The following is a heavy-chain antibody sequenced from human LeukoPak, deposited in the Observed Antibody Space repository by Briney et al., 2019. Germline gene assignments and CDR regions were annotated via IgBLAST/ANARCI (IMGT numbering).Heavy chain of an antibody. V-gene: IGHV3-74*01. CDR3: ARKVAGDWYLDL. J-gene: IGHJ2*01. CDR2: INSDGSNA. CDR1: GFTFSNYW. Sequence: GESLRLSCAASGFTFSNYWMYWVRQVPGKGLAWVSRINSDGSNAPHADSVKGRFTISRDNAKNTLYLQMNSLRVEDTAVYYCARKVAGDWYLDLWGRGTLVTVSS. D-gene: IGHD6-19*01.